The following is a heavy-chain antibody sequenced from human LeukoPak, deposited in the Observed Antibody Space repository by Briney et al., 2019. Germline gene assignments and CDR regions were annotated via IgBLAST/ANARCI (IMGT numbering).Heavy chain of an antibody. CDR3: ATVMAVAGTARPLPRI. Sequence: ASVKVSCKVSGYNLTELSMHWVRQAPGKGLEWMGGFDPEDGETIYAQKFQGRVTMTEDTSTDTAYMELSSLRSEDTAVYYCATVMAVAGTARPLPRIWGQGTMVTVSS. J-gene: IGHJ3*02. D-gene: IGHD6-19*01. CDR2: FDPEDGET. CDR1: GYNLTELS. V-gene: IGHV1-24*01.